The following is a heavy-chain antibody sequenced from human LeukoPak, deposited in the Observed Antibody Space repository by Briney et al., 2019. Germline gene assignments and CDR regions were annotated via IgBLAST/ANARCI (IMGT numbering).Heavy chain of an antibody. D-gene: IGHD2-15*01. CDR2: IYYSGST. V-gene: IGHV4-59*01. CDR1: GGSISSYY. Sequence: SETLSLTCTVSGGSISSYYWSWIRQPPGKGLEWIGYIYYSGSTNYNPSLKSRITISVDTSKNHFSLKLSSVTAVDTAVYYCARWGVVGAMKGFDSWGPGALVTVSS. CDR3: ARWGVVGAMKGFDS. J-gene: IGHJ4*02.